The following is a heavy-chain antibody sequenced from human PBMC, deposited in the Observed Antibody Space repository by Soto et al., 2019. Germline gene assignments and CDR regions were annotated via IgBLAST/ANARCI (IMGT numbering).Heavy chain of an antibody. CDR2: ISANIDKA. D-gene: IGHD3-22*01. J-gene: IGHJ4*02. CDR3: ARDVGYDSSGYYYAFDY. CDR1: GYTFTSYG. Sequence: SVKVACKASGYTFTSYGISWVRQAPGQGLEWMGWISANIDKANYAQRFQGRVTITADESTSTAYMELSSLRSEDTAVYYCARDVGYDSSGYYYAFDYWGQGTLVTVSS. V-gene: IGHV1-69*13.